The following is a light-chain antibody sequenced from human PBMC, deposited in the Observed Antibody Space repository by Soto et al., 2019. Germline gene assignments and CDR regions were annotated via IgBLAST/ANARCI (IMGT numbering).Light chain of an antibody. CDR1: QDIRSD. CDR2: GAS. Sequence: AIQMTQSPSSLSASVGDIVPITCRANQDIRSDLGWYQQKPGRAPQDLIYGASYLQSGVPSRFSGYVSVTDCTLTITNLQPEDFATYYCLQDYTYPRTFGQGTRVEIK. CDR3: LQDYTYPRT. J-gene: IGKJ1*01. V-gene: IGKV1-6*01.